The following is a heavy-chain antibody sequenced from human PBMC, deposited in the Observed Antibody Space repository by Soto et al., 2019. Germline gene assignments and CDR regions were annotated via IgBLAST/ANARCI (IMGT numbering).Heavy chain of an antibody. J-gene: IGHJ6*02. CDR2: IYATGTT. D-gene: IGHD3-10*01. V-gene: IGHV4-4*07. CDR3: ARRRGYMVRGVKGYYYYYGMDV. CDR1: GASISGYY. Sequence: SETLSLTCTVSGASISGYYWSWIRKSAGKGLEWIGRIYATGTTDYNPSLKSRVTISVDASKNQFSLKLSSVTAADTAVYYCARRRGYMVRGVKGYYYYYGMDVWGQGTTVTVSS.